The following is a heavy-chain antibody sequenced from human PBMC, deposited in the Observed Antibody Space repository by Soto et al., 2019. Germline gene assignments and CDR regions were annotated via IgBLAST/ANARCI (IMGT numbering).Heavy chain of an antibody. J-gene: IGHJ4*02. V-gene: IGHV4-38-2*01. Sequence: SETLSLTCAVSGYSISSGYYWGWIRQPPGKGLEWIGSIYHSGSTYYNPSLKSRVTISVDTSKNRFSLKLSSVTAADTAVYYCARGRTIVVVAAAYYFDYWGQGTLVTVSS. D-gene: IGHD2-15*01. CDR1: GYSISSGYY. CDR2: IYHSGST. CDR3: ARGRTIVVVAAAYYFDY.